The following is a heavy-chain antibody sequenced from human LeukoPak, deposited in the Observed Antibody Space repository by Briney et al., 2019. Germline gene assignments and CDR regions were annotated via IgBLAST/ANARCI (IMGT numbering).Heavy chain of an antibody. CDR2: IYGGGST. J-gene: IGHJ5*02. D-gene: IGHD3-10*01. CDR3: ARRITDWFDP. Sequence: PGGSLRLSCAASGFTVSNNYMTWVRQAPGKGLEWVSLIYGGGSTYYADSVKGRFTISRDDSENTLYLQMNSLRVEDTAVYYCARRITDWFDPWGQGTLVTVSS. CDR1: GFTVSNNY. V-gene: IGHV3-66*02.